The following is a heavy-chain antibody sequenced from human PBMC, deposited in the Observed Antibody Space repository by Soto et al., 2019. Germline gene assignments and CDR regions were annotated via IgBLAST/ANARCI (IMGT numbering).Heavy chain of an antibody. J-gene: IGHJ6*02. CDR2: INHSGST. V-gene: IGHV4-34*01. Sequence: SETLSLTCAVYGGSFSGSYWSWIRQPPGKGLEWIGEINHSGSTNHNPSLKSRVTILVDTSKNQFSLKLSSVTAADTAVYYCATGYCTNGVCYTRTLSGMDVWGQGTTVTVS. CDR1: GGSFSGSY. CDR3: ATGYCTNGVCYTRTLSGMDV. D-gene: IGHD2-8*01.